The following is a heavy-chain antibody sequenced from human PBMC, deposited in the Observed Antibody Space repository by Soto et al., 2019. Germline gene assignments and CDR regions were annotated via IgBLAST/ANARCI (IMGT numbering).Heavy chain of an antibody. CDR1: GYTFNSYG. J-gene: IGHJ6*02. CDR2: ISAHNGNT. V-gene: IGHV1-18*04. CDR3: ARMDMYTTMGTLDV. Sequence: GSVKVSCKASGYTFNSYGISWVRQAPGQGLEWMGWISAHNGNTNYAEKLQDRVTMTTDTSTSTAYMELRSLRSDDTAVYYCARMDMYTTMGTLDVWGLGTTVTVSS. D-gene: IGHD5-18*01.